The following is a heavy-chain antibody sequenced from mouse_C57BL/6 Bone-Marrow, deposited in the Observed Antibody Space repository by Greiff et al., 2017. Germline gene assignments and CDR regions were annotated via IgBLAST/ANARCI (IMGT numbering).Heavy chain of an antibody. V-gene: IGHV1-63*01. D-gene: IGHD1-1*01. J-gene: IGHJ2*01. CDR1: GYTFTNYW. CDR2: IYPGGGYT. Sequence: QVQLKQSGAELVRPGTSVKMSCKASGYTFTNYWIGWAKQRPGHGLEWIGDIYPGGGYTNYNEKFKGKATLTADKSSSTAYMQFSSLTSEDSAIYYCARRGHYYGSSIGGFDYWGQGTTLTVSS. CDR3: ARRGHYYGSSIGGFDY.